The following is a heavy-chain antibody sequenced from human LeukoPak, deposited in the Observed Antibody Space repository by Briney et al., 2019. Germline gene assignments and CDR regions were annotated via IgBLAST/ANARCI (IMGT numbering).Heavy chain of an antibody. CDR2: INPNSGVA. J-gene: IGHJ4*02. CDR3: ARVCTGGDCYPLYYFDY. CDR1: GYTFTAYY. D-gene: IGHD2-21*02. V-gene: IGHV1-2*02. Sequence: ASVKVSCKASGYTFTAYYIHWVRQAPGQGLEWMGWINPNSGVADYAQKFQGRVTMTRDTSISTAYMGLSRLRSDDTAVYYCARVCTGGDCYPLYYFDYWGQGTLVTVSS.